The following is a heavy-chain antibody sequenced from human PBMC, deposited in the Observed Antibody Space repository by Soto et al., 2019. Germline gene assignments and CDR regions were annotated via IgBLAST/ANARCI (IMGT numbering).Heavy chain of an antibody. V-gene: IGHV1-69*06. CDR2: IIPIFGTA. J-gene: IGHJ3*02. CDR3: ARARCSGSRGVCHAFDI. CDR1: GGTFSSYA. D-gene: IGHD1-26*01. Sequence: GASVKVSCKASGGTFSSYAISWVRQAPGQGLEWMGGIIPIFGTANYAQKFQGRVTITADKSTSTAYMELSSLRSEDTAVYYCARARCSGSRGVCHAFDIWGQGTMVTVPS.